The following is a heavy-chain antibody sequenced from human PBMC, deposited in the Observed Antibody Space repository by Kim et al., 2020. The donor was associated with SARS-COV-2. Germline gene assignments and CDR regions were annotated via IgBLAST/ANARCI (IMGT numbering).Heavy chain of an antibody. CDR3: ASLWSLHI. J-gene: IGHJ3*02. CDR2: ISAGSGDT. Sequence: ASVKVSCKASGYTFTSYIIHWVRQAPGQGLEWMGWISAGSGDTIYSQNFQGRVTLSRDTSATTAYMELSSLTSEDTAVYYCASLWSLHIWGQGTMVTVSS. D-gene: IGHD3-3*01. V-gene: IGHV1-3*01. CDR1: GYTFTSYI.